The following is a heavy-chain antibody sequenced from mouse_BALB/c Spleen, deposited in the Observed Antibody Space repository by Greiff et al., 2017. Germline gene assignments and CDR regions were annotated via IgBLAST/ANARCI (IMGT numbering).Heavy chain of an antibody. CDR1: GFTFSSYG. CDR3: AREGLGPYAMDY. Sequence: EVMLVESGGGLVQPGGSLKLSCAASGFTFSSYGLSWVRQTPDKRLEFVATINSNGGSTYYPDSVKGRFTISRDNAKNTLYLQMSSLKSEDTAMYYCAREGLGPYAMDYWGQGTSVTVSS. V-gene: IGHV5-6-3*01. J-gene: IGHJ4*01. CDR2: INSNGGST. D-gene: IGHD3-3*01.